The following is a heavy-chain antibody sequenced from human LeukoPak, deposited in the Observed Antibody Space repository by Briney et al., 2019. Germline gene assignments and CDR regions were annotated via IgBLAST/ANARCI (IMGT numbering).Heavy chain of an antibody. CDR1: GGSISSYY. J-gene: IGHJ5*02. Sequence: PTETLSLTCTVSGGSISSYYWSWVRQPPGKGLEWIGYIYYSGTTNYNPSLKSPVTISVATSKHQFSLKLSSVTASDTAVYYCARGGGNSGSATDRWGQGTLVTVSS. V-gene: IGHV4-59*12. CDR3: ARGGGNSGSATDR. D-gene: IGHD5-12*01. CDR2: IYYSGTT.